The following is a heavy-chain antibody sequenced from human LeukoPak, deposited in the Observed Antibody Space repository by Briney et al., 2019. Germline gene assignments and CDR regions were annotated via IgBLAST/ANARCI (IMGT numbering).Heavy chain of an antibody. D-gene: IGHD3-10*01. Sequence: SETLSLTCTVSAGSLSSGGHYWSWIRQFPGKGLESIGFIHHSGSTRHNPSLKNRVAISIDTSKNQFALKLTSVTAADTAVYYCARGGNRFGGFYFDYWGQGALVTVSS. V-gene: IGHV4-31*03. CDR2: IHHSGST. J-gene: IGHJ4*02. CDR3: ARGGNRFGGFYFDY. CDR1: AGSLSSGGHY.